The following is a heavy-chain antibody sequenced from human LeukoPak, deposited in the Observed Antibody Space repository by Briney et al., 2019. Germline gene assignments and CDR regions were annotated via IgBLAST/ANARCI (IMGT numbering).Heavy chain of an antibody. CDR1: GFTVSSNY. Sequence: GGSLRLSCAASGFTVSSNYMSWVRQAPGKGLEWVSGIYSGGSTYYSDSVKGRFTISRDNSKNTLYLQMNSLRGEDTAVYYCARDRRKKDIVVVPAATWGQGTLVTVSS. CDR2: IYSGGST. CDR3: ARDRRKKDIVVVPAAT. V-gene: IGHV3-66*01. D-gene: IGHD2-2*01. J-gene: IGHJ5*02.